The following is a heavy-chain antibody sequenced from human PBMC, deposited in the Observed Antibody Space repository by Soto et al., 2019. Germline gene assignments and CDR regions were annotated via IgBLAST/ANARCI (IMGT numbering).Heavy chain of an antibody. CDR1: GYISKNYW. D-gene: IGHD3-16*01. CDR2: IFPDDSDT. CDR3: FRGGVTSRTFDY. Sequence: GESLKISCKASGYISKNYWIGWVRQMPGQGLEWMGIIFPDDSDTRYSPSFQGHVTISVDKSISTAYVQWSSLKASDSAIYYCFRGGVTSRTFDYWGKGTLVTVSS. V-gene: IGHV5-51*01. J-gene: IGHJ4*02.